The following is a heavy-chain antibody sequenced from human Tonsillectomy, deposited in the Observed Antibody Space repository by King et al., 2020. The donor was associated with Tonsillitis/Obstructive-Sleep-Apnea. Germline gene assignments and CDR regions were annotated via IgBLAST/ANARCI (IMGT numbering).Heavy chain of an antibody. CDR1: GFTFSSYA. CDR2: ISHDGTNK. J-gene: IGHJ5*02. D-gene: IGHD2-2*01. CDR3: ARGGYCTSDRCSHLHWVDL. V-gene: IGHV3-30*01. Sequence: QLVQSGGDVVQPGRSLRLSCAASGFTFSSYAMDWLRQAPAKGLEWVALISHDGTNKYYADSVTGRFTISRDNSKNTLYLKMNSLREEDTSGYYCARGGYCTSDRCSHLHWVDLWGQGTLVTVSS.